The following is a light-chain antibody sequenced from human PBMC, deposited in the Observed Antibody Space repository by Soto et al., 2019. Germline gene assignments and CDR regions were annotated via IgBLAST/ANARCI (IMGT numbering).Light chain of an antibody. J-gene: IGKJ1*01. Sequence: EIVLTQSPGTLSLSPGEGATLSCRARQSVSSNYLAWYQQKPGQAPRLLIFGASSRATGIPDRFSGSGSGTDFTLTINRLEPEDFAVYYCQQCGSTPWTFGQGTKV. CDR1: QSVSSNY. CDR3: QQCGSTPWT. V-gene: IGKV3-20*01. CDR2: GAS.